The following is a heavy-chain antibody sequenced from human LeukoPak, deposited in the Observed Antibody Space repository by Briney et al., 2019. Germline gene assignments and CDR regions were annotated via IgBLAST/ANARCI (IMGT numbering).Heavy chain of an antibody. CDR1: GYSFTGYW. D-gene: IGHD4-23*01. J-gene: IGHJ4*02. CDR3: ARLGTTVVTPEEF. V-gene: IGHV5-10-1*01. Sequence: GESLKISCKGSGYSFTGYWITWVRQMPGKGLEWMGRIDPSDSYTNYSPSFQGHVTISVDKSINTAYLQWSSLKASDNAMYHCARLGTTVVTPEEFWGQGTLVTVSS. CDR2: IDPSDSYT.